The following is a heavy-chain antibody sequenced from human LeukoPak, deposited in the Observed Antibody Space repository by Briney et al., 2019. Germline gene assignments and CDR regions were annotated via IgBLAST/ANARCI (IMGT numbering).Heavy chain of an antibody. J-gene: IGHJ3*02. CDR3: ATQTTVTTADDAFDI. CDR2: ISAYNGNT. V-gene: IGHV1-18*01. CDR1: GYTFTSYG. D-gene: IGHD4-17*01. Sequence: VASVKVSCKASGYTFTSYGISWVRQAPGQGLEWMGWISAYNGNTNYAQKLQGRVTMTTDTSTSTAYMELRSLRSDDTAVYYCATQTTVTTADDAFDIWGQGTMVTVSS.